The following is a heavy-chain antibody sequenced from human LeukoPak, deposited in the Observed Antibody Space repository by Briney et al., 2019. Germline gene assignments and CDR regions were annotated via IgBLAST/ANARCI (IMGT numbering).Heavy chain of an antibody. CDR2: INHSGST. J-gene: IGHJ6*02. D-gene: IGHD3-22*01. V-gene: IGHV4-34*01. Sequence: SETLSLTCAVYGGSFSGYYWSWIRQPPGKGLEWIGEINHSGSTNYNPSPKSRVTISVDTSKNQFSLKLSSVTAADTAVYYCARGLDYYDSSGGVDVWGQGTTVTVSS. CDR3: ARGLDYYDSSGGVDV. CDR1: GGSFSGYY.